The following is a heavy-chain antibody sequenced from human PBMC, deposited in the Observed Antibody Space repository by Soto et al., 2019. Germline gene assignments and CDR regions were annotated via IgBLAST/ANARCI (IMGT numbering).Heavy chain of an antibody. D-gene: IGHD3-22*01. CDR2: IVVGSGNT. CDR3: AAGDYYDSSGYHDY. CDR1: GFTFTSSA. Sequence: AASVKVSCKASGFTFTSSAVQWVRQARGQRLEWIGWIVVGSGNTNYAQKFQERVTITRDMSTSTAYMELSSLRSEDTAVYYCAAGDYYDSSGYHDYWGQGTLVTVSS. J-gene: IGHJ4*02. V-gene: IGHV1-58*01.